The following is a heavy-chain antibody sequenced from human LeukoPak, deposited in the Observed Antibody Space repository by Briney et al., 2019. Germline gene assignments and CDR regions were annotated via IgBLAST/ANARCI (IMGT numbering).Heavy chain of an antibody. CDR3: ARGRGSSSWYHFDY. CDR1: GFTFSSYA. V-gene: IGHV3-23*01. D-gene: IGHD6-13*01. Sequence: PGGSLRLSCAASGFTFSSYAMSWVRQAPGKGLEWVSAISGSGGSTYYADSVKGRFTISRGNSKNTLYLQMNSLRAEDTAVYYCARGRGSSSWYHFDYWGQGTLVTVSS. J-gene: IGHJ4*02. CDR2: ISGSGGST.